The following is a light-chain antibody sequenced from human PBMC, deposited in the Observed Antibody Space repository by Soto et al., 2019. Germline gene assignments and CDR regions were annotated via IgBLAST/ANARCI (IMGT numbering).Light chain of an antibody. CDR3: QQYGSSPIT. CDR1: QSVSSDY. Sequence: EIVLTQSPDTLSLSRGEISTLSCRSSQSVSSDYLAWYQQKPGQAPRLLIYGASNRATGIPDRFSGSGSGTDFTLTISRLEPEDFAVYYCQQYGSSPITFGQGTRLEI. CDR2: GAS. J-gene: IGKJ5*01. V-gene: IGKV3-20*01.